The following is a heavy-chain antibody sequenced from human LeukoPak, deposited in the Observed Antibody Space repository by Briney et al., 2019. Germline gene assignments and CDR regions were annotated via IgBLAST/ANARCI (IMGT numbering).Heavy chain of an antibody. J-gene: IGHJ6*03. Sequence: SQTLSLTCAIYGDSVSSNSAAWNWIRQSPSRGLEWLGRTYYRPKWYNDYAVSVKSRITINPDTSKNQFSLQLNAVTPEDTAVYYCARSSSSSPNYYYYMDVWGKGTTVTVSS. CDR3: ARSSSSSPNYYYYMDV. D-gene: IGHD6-6*01. V-gene: IGHV6-1*01. CDR2: TYYRPKWYN. CDR1: GDSVSSNSAA.